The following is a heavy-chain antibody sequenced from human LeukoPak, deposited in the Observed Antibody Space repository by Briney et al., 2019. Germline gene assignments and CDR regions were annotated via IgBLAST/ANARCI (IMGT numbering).Heavy chain of an antibody. Sequence: SETLSLTCTVSGGSISSYYWSWIRQPPGKGLEWIGYIYYSGSTYYNPSLKSRVTISVDTSKNQFSLKLSSVTAADTAVYYCARVSIFGVVVHYWGQGTLVTVSS. CDR1: GGSISSYY. CDR2: IYYSGST. J-gene: IGHJ4*02. V-gene: IGHV4-30-4*08. CDR3: ARVSIFGVVVHY. D-gene: IGHD3-3*01.